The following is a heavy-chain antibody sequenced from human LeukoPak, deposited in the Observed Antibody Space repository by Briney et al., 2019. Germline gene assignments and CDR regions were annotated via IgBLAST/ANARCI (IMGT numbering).Heavy chain of an antibody. CDR2: IYDSGST. V-gene: IGHV4-39*01. Sequence: SETLSLTCTVSGGSIRSSYYYWGWIRQPPGKGLEWIGSIYDSGSTYYNPSLKSRVTISVDTSKNQFSLKLNSVTAADTAVYYCVRRYKVSNYYYGMDVWGQGTTVTVSS. CDR3: VRRYKVSNYYYGMDV. CDR1: GGSIRSSYYY. D-gene: IGHD2-2*02. J-gene: IGHJ6*02.